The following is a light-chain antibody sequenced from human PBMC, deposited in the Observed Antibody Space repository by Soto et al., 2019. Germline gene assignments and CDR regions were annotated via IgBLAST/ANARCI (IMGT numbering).Light chain of an antibody. CDR3: QQYDYWPRT. CDR2: GAS. J-gene: IGKJ1*01. CDR1: RSVTSDC. V-gene: IGKV3D-15*01. Sequence: EIVLTPSPGTLSVSPVERATLSCRASRSVTSDCLAWYRQRPGQAPRLLVYGASTRATGTPDRISGSGSGTEFSLTISSLQSEDFAVYYCQQYDYWPRTFGQGTKVDIK.